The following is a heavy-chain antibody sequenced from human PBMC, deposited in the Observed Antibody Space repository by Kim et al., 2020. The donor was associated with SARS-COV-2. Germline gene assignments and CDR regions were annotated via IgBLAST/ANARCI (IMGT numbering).Heavy chain of an antibody. CDR1: GFTFSSSW. Sequence: GGSLRLSCAPSGFTFSSSWMHWVRQAPGKGLVWLSHISNDGYTTAYADSVKGRFTVSRDNAKNTLYLQMNSLRAEDTAVYFCARSPSGPEGYWGQGTLVTVSS. CDR2: ISNDGYTT. CDR3: ARSPSGPEGY. J-gene: IGHJ4*02. V-gene: IGHV3-74*01.